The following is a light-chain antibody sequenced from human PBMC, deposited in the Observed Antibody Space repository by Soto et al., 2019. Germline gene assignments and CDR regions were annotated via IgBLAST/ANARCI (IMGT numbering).Light chain of an antibody. Sequence: DIQMTQSPSTLSASVGDRVTISCRASQSINNWLAWYQQKPGKAPKLLISDAFNLQSGVPSRFSGSASGTEFTHTISSLQPDDFATYYCQQYNGYSSTFGQGTKVEIK. J-gene: IGKJ1*01. CDR2: DAF. V-gene: IGKV1-5*01. CDR3: QQYNGYSST. CDR1: QSINNW.